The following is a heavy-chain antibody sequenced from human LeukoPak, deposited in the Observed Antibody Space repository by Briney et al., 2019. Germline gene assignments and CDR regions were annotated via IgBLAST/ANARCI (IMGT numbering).Heavy chain of an antibody. J-gene: IGHJ4*02. V-gene: IGHV4-34*01. CDR3: ARAGYQLLGTFDY. CDR2: INHSGST. D-gene: IGHD2-2*01. CDR1: GGSFSGYY. Sequence: PSETLSLTCAVYGGSFSGYYWSWIRQPPGKGLEWIGEINHSGSTNYNPSLKSRVTISVDASKNQFSLKLSSVTAADTAVYYCARAGYQLLGTFDYWGQGTLVTVSS.